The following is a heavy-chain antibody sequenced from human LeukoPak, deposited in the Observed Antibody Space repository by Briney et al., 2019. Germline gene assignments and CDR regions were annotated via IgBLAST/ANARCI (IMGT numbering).Heavy chain of an antibody. CDR2: MFPTESVT. J-gene: IGHJ4*02. CDR1: GYKFVDYW. CDR3: VRVNGYDDGVDF. D-gene: IGHD5-12*01. V-gene: IGHV5-51*01. Sequence: GESLKISCKTSGYKFVDYWIARVRQMPGKGLEWMGIMFPTESVTTYSPSFQGQVSISADKSISTVYLLWSSLKASDTAIDYCVRVNGYDDGVDFWGQGTPVTVSS.